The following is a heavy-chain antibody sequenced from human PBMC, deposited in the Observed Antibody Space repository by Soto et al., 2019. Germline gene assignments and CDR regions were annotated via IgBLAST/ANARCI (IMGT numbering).Heavy chain of an antibody. V-gene: IGHV2-5*01. CDR1: GFSLSTNGVG. CDR2: IYWNGNE. D-gene: IGHD6-6*01. Sequence: QITLKESGPTLVNPTQTLTLTCTFSGFSLSTNGVGVGWIRQPPGKALEWLALIYWNGNERYSPSLKCRLTITKDTPKSQEGLTVTNMDPVDTATYSCAHLLGGCPTTSSSPRRFDSWGQGTLVTVSS. J-gene: IGHJ4*02. CDR3: AHLLGGCPTTSSSPRRFDS.